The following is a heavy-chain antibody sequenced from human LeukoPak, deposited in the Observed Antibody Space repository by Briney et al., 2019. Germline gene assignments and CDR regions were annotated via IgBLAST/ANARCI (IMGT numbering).Heavy chain of an antibody. CDR2: INPNSGDT. J-gene: IGHJ4*02. Sequence: GASVKVSCKASGYTFTGYYMHWVRQAPGHGLEWMGWINPNSGDTKYAQNFRGRVTMTRDTSLSTAYTDLSRLRSDDTALYYCARARKTRNIYGDYVFLFDYWGQGTLVTVSS. CDR3: ARARKTRNIYGDYVFLFDY. CDR1: GYTFTGYY. D-gene: IGHD4-17*01. V-gene: IGHV1-2*02.